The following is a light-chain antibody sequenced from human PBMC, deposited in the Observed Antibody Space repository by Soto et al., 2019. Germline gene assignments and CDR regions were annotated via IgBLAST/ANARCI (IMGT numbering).Light chain of an antibody. Sequence: EIVLTQSPATLSLSPGESATISCRASQSVSRYLAWYQHKVGQAPRLLIYDASSRATGIPARFSGSGSGTDFTLTISRLEPEDFAVYYCQQYGNWPITFGQGTRLEIK. CDR2: DAS. J-gene: IGKJ5*01. CDR3: QQYGNWPIT. V-gene: IGKV3-11*01. CDR1: QSVSRY.